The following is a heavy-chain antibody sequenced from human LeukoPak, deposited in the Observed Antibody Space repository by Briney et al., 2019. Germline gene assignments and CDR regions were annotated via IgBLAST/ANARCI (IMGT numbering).Heavy chain of an antibody. V-gene: IGHV4-30-4*01. Sequence: PSQTLSLTCTVSGDSISNGDYYWSWIRQPPGKGLEWIGYIHDSGSTYYNPSLKTRLAMSVDTSKNQFSLNLSSVTAADTAVYYCARDRTYYYGSGGNWFDPWGQGTLVTVSS. CDR3: ARDRTYYYGSGGNWFDP. CDR2: IHDSGST. D-gene: IGHD3-10*01. J-gene: IGHJ5*02. CDR1: GDSISNGDYY.